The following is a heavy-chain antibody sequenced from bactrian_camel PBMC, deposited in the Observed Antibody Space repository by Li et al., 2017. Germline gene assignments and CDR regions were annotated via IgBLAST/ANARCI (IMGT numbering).Heavy chain of an antibody. CDR2: ARTDGSK. Sequence: VQLVESGGGSVQAGGSLRLSCAASGYWFPSYCIGWIRHAEGKEREWVALARTDGSKEYEDSVKGRFTVSIDTAKNSVYLQMNSLKFEDTALYYCATRVSSDCTFSTPDGCYSHRGQGTQVTVS. J-gene: IGHJ4*01. V-gene: IGHV3S67*01. CDR1: GYWFPSYC. D-gene: IGHD2*01.